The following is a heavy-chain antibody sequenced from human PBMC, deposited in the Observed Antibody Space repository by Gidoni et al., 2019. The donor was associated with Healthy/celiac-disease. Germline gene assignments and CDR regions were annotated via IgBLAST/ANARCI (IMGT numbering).Heavy chain of an antibody. D-gene: IGHD3-10*01. Sequence: QITLKESGPTLVKPTQTLTLTCTFSGFSLSTSGVGVGWIRQPPGKALEWLALIYWNDDKRYSPSLKSRLTITKDTSKNQVVLTMTNMDPVDTATYYCAHRLKSAGVRGSGSYNAFDIWGQGTMVTVSS. J-gene: IGHJ3*02. CDR2: IYWNDDK. CDR3: AHRLKSAGVRGSGSYNAFDI. V-gene: IGHV2-5*01. CDR1: GFSLSTSGVG.